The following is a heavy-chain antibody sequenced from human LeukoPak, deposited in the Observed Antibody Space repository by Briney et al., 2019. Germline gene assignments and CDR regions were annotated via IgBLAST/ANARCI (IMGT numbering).Heavy chain of an antibody. CDR2: IYTSGST. Sequence: PSETLSLTCTVSGGSISSYYWSWIRQPPGKGLEWIGRIYTSGSTNYNPSLKSRVTISVDTSKNQFPLKLGSVTAADTAVYYCARLVVPAAMHVAFDIWGQGTMVTVSS. V-gene: IGHV4-4*07. CDR1: GGSISSYY. J-gene: IGHJ3*02. CDR3: ARLVVPAAMHVAFDI. D-gene: IGHD2-2*01.